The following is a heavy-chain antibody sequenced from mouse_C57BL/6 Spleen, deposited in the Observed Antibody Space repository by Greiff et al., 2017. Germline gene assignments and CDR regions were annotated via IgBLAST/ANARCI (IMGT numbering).Heavy chain of an antibody. CDR2: IDPADSET. CDR3: ASGAKGFAY. Sequence: QVQLQQSGAELVRPGSSVKLSCKASGYTFTSYWMHWVKQRPIQGLEWIGNIDPADSETHYNHKFKVKATLTVDQSTSTAYMQLSSLTSEDSAVYYCASGAKGFAYWGQGTLVTVSA. J-gene: IGHJ3*01. CDR1: GYTFTSYW. V-gene: IGHV1-52*01.